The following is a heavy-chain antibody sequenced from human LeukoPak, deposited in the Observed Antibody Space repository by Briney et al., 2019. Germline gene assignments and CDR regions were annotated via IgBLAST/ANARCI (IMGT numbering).Heavy chain of an antibody. CDR2: INHSGST. CDR3: ARKPYGANWFDP. V-gene: IGHV4-34*01. Sequence: SETLSLTCSVNGVSFSGYYWSWIRQPPGKGLEWIGEINHSGSTNYNPSLKSRVTISVDTSKNQFSLKLSSVTAADTAVYYCARKPYGANWFDPWGQGTLVTVSS. CDR1: GVSFSGYY. J-gene: IGHJ5*02. D-gene: IGHD4-17*01.